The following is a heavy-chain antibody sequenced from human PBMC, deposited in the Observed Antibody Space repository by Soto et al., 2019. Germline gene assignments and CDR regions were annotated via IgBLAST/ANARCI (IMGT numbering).Heavy chain of an antibody. CDR2: FYYSGST. CDR1: GGSFNCRDCY. D-gene: IGHD4-17*01. CDR3: ARGYGDYDHLDS. V-gene: IGHV4-30-4*01. Sequence: QVQLQEAGPGLVKPAQTLSLTCTVSGGSFNCRDCYWTWIRQPPGKGLEWIGYFYYSGSTYYNPSLRSRVTISVDTSKNNFSVRLRSVTAAATAVYYCARGYGDYDHLDSWGQGNLVTVSS. J-gene: IGHJ4*02.